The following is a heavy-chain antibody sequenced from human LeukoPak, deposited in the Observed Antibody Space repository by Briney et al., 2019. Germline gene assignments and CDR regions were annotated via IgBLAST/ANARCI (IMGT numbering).Heavy chain of an antibody. CDR1: GGSISSYY. D-gene: IGHD3-3*01. J-gene: IGHJ5*02. CDR2: IYYSGST. V-gene: IGHV4-59*01. CDR3: ARLSIFLESGFDP. Sequence: KPSETLSLTCTVSGGSISSYYWSWIRQPPGKGLEWIGYIYYSGSTNYNPSLKSRVTISVDTSKNQFSLKLSSVTAADTAVYYCARLSIFLESGFDPWGQGTLVTVSS.